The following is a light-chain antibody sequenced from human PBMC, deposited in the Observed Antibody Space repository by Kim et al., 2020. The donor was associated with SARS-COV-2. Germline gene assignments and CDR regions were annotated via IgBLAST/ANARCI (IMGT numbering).Light chain of an antibody. CDR1: KSVSSN. CDR3: QQYNNWPPVYT. J-gene: IGKJ2*01. V-gene: IGKV3-15*01. Sequence: SPGERATLSCRASKSVSSNLAWYQQKPGQAPRLLIYGASTRATGIPARFSGSGSGTEFTLTISSLQSEDFAVYYCQQYNNWPPVYTFGQGTKLEIK. CDR2: GAS.